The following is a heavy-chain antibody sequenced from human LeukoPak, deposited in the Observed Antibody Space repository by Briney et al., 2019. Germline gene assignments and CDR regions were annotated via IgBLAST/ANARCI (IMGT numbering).Heavy chain of an antibody. D-gene: IGHD3-3*01. CDR1: GYSSTSYW. CDR3: ASSQTIFGVASAFDI. J-gene: IGHJ3*02. Sequence: GESLKISCKGSGYSSTSYWIGWVRQMPGKGLEWMGIIYPGDSDTRYSPSFQGQVTISADKSISTAYLQWSSLKASDTAMYYCASSQTIFGVASAFDIWAKGQWSPSLQ. V-gene: IGHV5-51*01. CDR2: IYPGDSDT.